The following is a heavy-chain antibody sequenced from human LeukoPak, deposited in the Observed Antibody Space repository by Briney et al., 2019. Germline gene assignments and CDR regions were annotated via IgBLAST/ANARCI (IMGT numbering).Heavy chain of an antibody. CDR3: ARGYRSAARRLLPMDV. Sequence: GGSLRLSCAASGFTFSSYEMNWVRQAPGKGLEWVSYISSSGSTIYYADSVKGRFTISRDNAKNSLYLQMNSLRAEDTAVYYCARGYRSAARRLLPMDVWGKGTTVTASS. D-gene: IGHD6-6*01. J-gene: IGHJ6*03. V-gene: IGHV3-48*03. CDR1: GFTFSSYE. CDR2: ISSSGSTI.